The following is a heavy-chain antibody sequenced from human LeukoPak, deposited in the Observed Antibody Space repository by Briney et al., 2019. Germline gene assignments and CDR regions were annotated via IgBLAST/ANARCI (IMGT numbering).Heavy chain of an antibody. J-gene: IGHJ4*02. D-gene: IGHD2-15*01. CDR3: AKDLYGHCSGGSCYSHFDY. CDR2: ISGSGGST. CDR1: GFTFDDYG. V-gene: IGHV3-23*01. Sequence: PGGSLRLSCAASGFTFDDYGMSWVRQAPGKGLEWVSAISGSGGSTYYADSVKGRFTISRDNSKNTLYLQMNSLRAEDTAVYYCAKDLYGHCSGGSCYSHFDYWGQGTLVTVSS.